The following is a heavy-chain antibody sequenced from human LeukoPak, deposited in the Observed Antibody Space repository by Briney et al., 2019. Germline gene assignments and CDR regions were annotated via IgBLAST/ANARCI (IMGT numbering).Heavy chain of an antibody. V-gene: IGHV3-23*01. CDR1: GFTFSSYA. CDR2: ISGSGGST. CDR3: ARRSIAVAGLAY. J-gene: IGHJ4*02. D-gene: IGHD6-19*01. Sequence: PGGSLRLSCAASGFTFSSYAMSWVRQAPGKGLEWVSAISGSGGSTYYADSVKGRFTISRDNAKNTLYLQMNSLRAEDTAVYYCARRSIAVAGLAYWGQGTLVTVSS.